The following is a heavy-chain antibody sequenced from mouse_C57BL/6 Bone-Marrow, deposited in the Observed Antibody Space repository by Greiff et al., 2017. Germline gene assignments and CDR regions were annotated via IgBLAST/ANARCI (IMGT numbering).Heavy chain of an antibody. D-gene: IGHD1-1*01. V-gene: IGHV1-18*01. CDR3: ARKATTVVPYAMDY. CDR2: INPNNGGT. CDR1: GYTFTDYN. Sequence: VQLQQSGPELVKPGASVKIPCKASGYTFTDYNMDWVKQSHGKSLEWIGDINPNNGGTIYNQKFKGKATLTVDKSSSTAYMELRSLTSEDTAVYYCARKATTVVPYAMDYWGQGTSVTVSS. J-gene: IGHJ4*01.